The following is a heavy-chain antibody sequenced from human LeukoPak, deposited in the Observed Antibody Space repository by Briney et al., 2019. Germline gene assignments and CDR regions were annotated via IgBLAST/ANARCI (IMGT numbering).Heavy chain of an antibody. D-gene: IGHD6-19*01. J-gene: IGHJ4*02. CDR3: ARHAQSYSSSFDC. CDR2: IYYSGST. Sequence: PSESLSLTCTVSGGSVSPFYWSWIRQPPGKGLEWIGLIYYSGSTHYNPSLKSRLSISIDTSANQLSLKLTSVTAADTAVYFCARHAQSYSSSFDCWGQGTLVTVSS. V-gene: IGHV4-59*08. CDR1: GGSVSPFY.